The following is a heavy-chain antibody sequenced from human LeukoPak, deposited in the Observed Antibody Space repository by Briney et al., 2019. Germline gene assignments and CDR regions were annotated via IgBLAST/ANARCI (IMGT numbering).Heavy chain of an antibody. D-gene: IGHD3-22*01. CDR1: GFTFSSYG. V-gene: IGHV3-33*01. CDR2: IWYDGSNK. CDR3: ARDLTITMIVGYYYYGMDV. J-gene: IGHJ6*02. Sequence: GGSLRLSCAASGFTFSSYGMHWVRQAPGKGLEWVAVIWYDGSNKYYADSVKGRFTISRDNSKNTLYLQMNSLRAEDTAVYYCARDLTITMIVGYYYYGMDVWGQGTTVTVSS.